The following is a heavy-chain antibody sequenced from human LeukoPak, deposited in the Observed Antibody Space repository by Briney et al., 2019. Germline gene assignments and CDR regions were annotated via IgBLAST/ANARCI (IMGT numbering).Heavy chain of an antibody. Sequence: SVKVSCKASGGTFSSYAISWVRQAPGQGLEWTGGIIPIFGTANHAQKFQGRVTITADKSTSTAYMELSSLRSEDTAVYYCARAALLWFGEGWFDPWGQGTLVTVSS. J-gene: IGHJ5*02. V-gene: IGHV1-69*06. CDR2: IIPIFGTA. D-gene: IGHD3-10*01. CDR1: GGTFSSYA. CDR3: ARAALLWFGEGWFDP.